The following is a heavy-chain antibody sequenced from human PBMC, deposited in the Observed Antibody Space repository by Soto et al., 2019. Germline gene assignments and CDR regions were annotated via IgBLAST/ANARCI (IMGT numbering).Heavy chain of an antibody. CDR1: GYTFNSYG. V-gene: IGHV1-18*01. CDR2: ISAYNGNT. J-gene: IGHJ3*02. CDR3: ARDEGGGYSSGWGNDAFDI. Sequence: GASVTVSCKASGYTFNSYGISWVRQDPEQGLEWMGWISAYNGNTNYAQKLQGRVTMTTDTSTSTAYMELRSLRSDDTAVYYCARDEGGGYSSGWGNDAFDIWGQGTMVTVSS. D-gene: IGHD6-19*01.